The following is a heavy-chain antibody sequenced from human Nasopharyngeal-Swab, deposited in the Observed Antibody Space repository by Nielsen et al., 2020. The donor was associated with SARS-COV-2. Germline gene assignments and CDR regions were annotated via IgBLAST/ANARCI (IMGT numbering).Heavy chain of an antibody. CDR2: IRSKTYGGAP. CDR1: GFTFGDYA. V-gene: IGHV3-49*01. Sequence: GESLKISCTTSGFTFGDYAMSWFRQAPGKGPEWGAFIRSKTYGGAPEYAASVKGRFTFSRDGAESVAYLQMNSLETEDTGVYYCARSVGSFYGQGAFDIWGQGTMVTVSS. J-gene: IGHJ3*02. CDR3: ARSVGSFYGQGAFDI. D-gene: IGHD1-26*01.